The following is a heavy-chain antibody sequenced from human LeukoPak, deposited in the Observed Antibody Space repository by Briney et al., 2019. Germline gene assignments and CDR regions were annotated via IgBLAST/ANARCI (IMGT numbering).Heavy chain of an antibody. J-gene: IGHJ5*02. D-gene: IGHD4-17*01. Sequence: ASVKVSXKASGGTFSSYAISWVRQAPGQGLEWMGGITPIFGTANYAQKFQGRVTITADESTSTAYMELSSLRSEDTAVYYCARVRYTVTTTDVRFDPWGQGTLVTVSS. CDR1: GGTFSSYA. V-gene: IGHV1-69*13. CDR2: ITPIFGTA. CDR3: ARVRYTVTTTDVRFDP.